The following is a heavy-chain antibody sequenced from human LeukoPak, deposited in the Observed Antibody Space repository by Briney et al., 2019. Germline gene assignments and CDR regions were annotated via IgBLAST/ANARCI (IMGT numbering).Heavy chain of an antibody. CDR3: TRDGGKVYYGDYLDY. D-gene: IGHD4-17*01. CDR1: GFTFGDYA. Sequence: GGSLRLSCTASGFTFGDYAMSWVRQAPGKGLEWVGFIRSKAYGGTTEYAASVKGRFTISRDDSKSIAYLQMNSLKTEDTAVYYCTRDGGKVYYGDYLDYWGQGTLVTVSS. CDR2: IRSKAYGGTT. J-gene: IGHJ4*02. V-gene: IGHV3-49*04.